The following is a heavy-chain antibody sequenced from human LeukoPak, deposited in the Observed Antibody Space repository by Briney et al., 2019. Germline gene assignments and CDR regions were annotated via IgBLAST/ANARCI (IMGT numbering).Heavy chain of an antibody. CDR2: IYYSGST. CDR3: ARERSPGSYYDAFDI. CDR1: GGSISYYY. Sequence: SETLSLTCTVAGGSISYYYWSWIRQPPGKGLEWIGYIYYSGSTNYNPSLKSRVTISVDTSKNQFSLKLSSVTAADTAVYYCARERSPGSYYDAFDIWGQGTMVTGSS. V-gene: IGHV4-59*01. J-gene: IGHJ3*02. D-gene: IGHD1-26*01.